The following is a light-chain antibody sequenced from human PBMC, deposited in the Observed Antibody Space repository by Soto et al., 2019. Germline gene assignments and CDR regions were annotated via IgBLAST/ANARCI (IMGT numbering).Light chain of an antibody. CDR1: QSVSSN. J-gene: IGKJ2*02. V-gene: IGKV3-15*01. Sequence: EILMTQSPATLSVYPGERATLSCRASQSVSSNLAWYQQKPGQAPRLLIYGASTRATGIPARFSGSGSGTEFTLTISSLQSEDFAVYYCQQYNNWPRGTFGQGTKLEIK. CDR2: GAS. CDR3: QQYNNWPRGT.